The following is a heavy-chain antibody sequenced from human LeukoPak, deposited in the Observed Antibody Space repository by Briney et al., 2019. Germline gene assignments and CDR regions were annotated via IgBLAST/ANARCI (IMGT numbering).Heavy chain of an antibody. D-gene: IGHD1-1*01. CDR3: TRGAGSTTSNDAFDI. CDR1: GGYFCGYY. V-gene: IGHV4-34*01. CDR2: INHRAST. J-gene: IGHJ3*02. Sequence: PSETLSCNCAGFGGYFCGYYWSWIRQRPGKGLEGMGEINHRASTNYHPSLKSRVTISVDTSKNQFSLKVSLVTAADTAEYYCTRGAGSTTSNDAFDIWGQGTMVTVSS.